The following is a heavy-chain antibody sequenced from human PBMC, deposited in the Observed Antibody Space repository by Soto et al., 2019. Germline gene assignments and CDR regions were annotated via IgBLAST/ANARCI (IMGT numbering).Heavy chain of an antibody. J-gene: IGHJ4*02. CDR3: ARAVAVPADFDY. V-gene: IGHV1-3*05. D-gene: IGHD6-19*01. CDR1: GYTFTGYA. Sequence: QVQLVQSGAEEKKPGASVKVSCKASGYTFTGYAMHWVRQAPGQRLEWMGGINAGNGNTKYSQTFQGRVTITRDTSASTAYMELSSLRSEDTAVYYCARAVAVPADFDYWGQGTLVTVSS. CDR2: INAGNGNT.